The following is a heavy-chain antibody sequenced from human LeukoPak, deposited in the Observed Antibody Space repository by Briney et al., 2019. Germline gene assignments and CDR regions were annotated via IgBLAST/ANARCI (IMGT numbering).Heavy chain of an antibody. CDR3: ARGILWFGSGANWFDP. J-gene: IGHJ5*02. CDR2: FFSTGAT. V-gene: IGHV4-59*01. Sequence: PSETLSLTCTVSGGSINNYYWSWMRQPPGKGMEWIGYFFSTGATSYNPSLRGRVTISVDTSKSQFSLKLKSVTAADTAVYYCARGILWFGSGANWFDPWGQGTLVTVSS. D-gene: IGHD3-10*01. CDR1: GGSINNYY.